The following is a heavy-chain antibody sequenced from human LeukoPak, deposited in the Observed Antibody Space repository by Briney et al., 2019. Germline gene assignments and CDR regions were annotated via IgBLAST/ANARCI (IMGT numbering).Heavy chain of an antibody. CDR1: GFTFGTYA. CDR3: AKHHYSSSRDYFDY. CDR2: ISGSGGST. D-gene: IGHD6-13*01. Sequence: GGSLRLSCPASGFTFGTYAMTWVRQAPGKGLEWVSVISGSGGSTNYADSVKGRFIISRDNSRNTLFLQMNSLRAEDTAVYYCAKHHYSSSRDYFDYWGQGTLVTVSS. J-gene: IGHJ4*02. V-gene: IGHV3-23*01.